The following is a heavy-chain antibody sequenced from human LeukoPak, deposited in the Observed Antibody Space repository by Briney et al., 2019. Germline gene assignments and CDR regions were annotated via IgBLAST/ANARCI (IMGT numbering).Heavy chain of an antibody. CDR1: GGSISSGGYS. D-gene: IGHD6-13*01. CDR3: ARGAGYSSSWFLFDY. J-gene: IGHJ4*02. Sequence: SETLSLTCAVYGGSISSGGYSWSWIRQPPGKGLEWIGYIYHSGSTYYNPSLKSRVTISVDRSKNQFSLKLSSVTAADTAVYYCARGAGYSSSWFLFDYWGQGTLVTVSS. CDR2: IYHSGST. V-gene: IGHV4-30-2*01.